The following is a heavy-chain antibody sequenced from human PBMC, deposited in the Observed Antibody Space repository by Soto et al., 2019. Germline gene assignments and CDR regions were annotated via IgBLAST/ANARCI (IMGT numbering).Heavy chain of an antibody. V-gene: IGHV4-30-4*01. D-gene: IGHD1-26*01. Sequence: SETLSLTCTVSGGSISSGDYYWSWIRQPPGKGLEWIGYIYYSGSTYYNPSLKSRVTISVDTSKNQFSLKLSSVTAADTAVYYCAREDGIGRAFDIWGQGTMITVSS. CDR1: GGSISSGDYY. CDR2: IYYSGST. J-gene: IGHJ3*02. CDR3: AREDGIGRAFDI.